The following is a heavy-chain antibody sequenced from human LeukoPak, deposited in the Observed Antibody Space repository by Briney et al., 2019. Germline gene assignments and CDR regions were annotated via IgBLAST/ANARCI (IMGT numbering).Heavy chain of an antibody. D-gene: IGHD1-1*01. CDR2: IKQDESER. J-gene: IGHJ4*02. CDR3: ARDKIEGPTKLDY. V-gene: IGHV3-7*01. Sequence: GGSLRLSCAASGFTFSSYWMSWVRQAPGKGLEWVANIKQDESERYYVDSLKGRFTISRDNAKNSLYLQMNSLRAEDTAVYYCARDKIEGPTKLDYWGQGILVTVSS. CDR1: GFTFSSYW.